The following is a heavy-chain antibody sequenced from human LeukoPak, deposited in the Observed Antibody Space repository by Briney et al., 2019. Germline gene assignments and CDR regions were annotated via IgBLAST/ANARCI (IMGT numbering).Heavy chain of an antibody. CDR3: AKKRQQPNGFLDY. CDR2: ISGSGGST. Sequence: PGGSLRLSCAASGFTFSSYAMSWVRQAPGKGLEWASAISGSGGSTYYADSVKGRFTISRDNSKNTLYLQMNSLRAEDTAVYYCAKKRQQPNGFLDYWGQGTLVTASS. CDR1: GFTFSSYA. J-gene: IGHJ4*02. D-gene: IGHD6-13*01. V-gene: IGHV3-23*01.